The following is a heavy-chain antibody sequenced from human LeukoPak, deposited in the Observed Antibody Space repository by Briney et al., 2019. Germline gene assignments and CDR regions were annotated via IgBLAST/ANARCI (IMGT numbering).Heavy chain of an antibody. J-gene: IGHJ4*02. Sequence: GASVKVSCKASGYTFTSYAMSWVRQAPGKGLEWVSAISGSGGSTYYADSVKGRFTISRDNSKNTLYLQMNSLRAEDTAVYYCANLIGYCSSTSCYPLDYWGQGTLVTVSS. CDR1: GYTFTSYA. CDR2: ISGSGGST. D-gene: IGHD2-2*01. V-gene: IGHV3-23*01. CDR3: ANLIGYCSSTSCYPLDY.